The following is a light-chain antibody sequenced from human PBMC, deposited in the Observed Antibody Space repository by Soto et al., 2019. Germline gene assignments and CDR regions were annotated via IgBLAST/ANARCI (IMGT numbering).Light chain of an antibody. V-gene: IGLV2-8*01. Sequence: QSALTQPPSASGSPGQSVTISCTGSSSDVGHSNFVSWYQQHPGKGPKLIIYEVSKRPSGVPERFSGSKSGNTASLSVSGLQYEDEADYFCNAQADNGKHVFGTGTKLTVL. CDR3: NAQADNGKHV. CDR1: SSDVGHSNF. CDR2: EVS. J-gene: IGLJ1*01.